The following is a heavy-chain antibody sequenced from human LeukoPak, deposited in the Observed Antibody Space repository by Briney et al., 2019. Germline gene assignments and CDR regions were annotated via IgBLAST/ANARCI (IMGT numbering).Heavy chain of an antibody. CDR3: AGRYDNSEYFTY. CDR2: IYPGDSDT. D-gene: IGHD3-22*01. J-gene: IGHJ4*02. CDR1: GYTFTNYW. Sequence: GESLKISCKGSGYTFTNYWIGWVRQMPGKGLEWMGIIYPGDSDTRYSPSFQGQVTISTDKSISTAYLQWSSLTASDTAMYYCAGRYDNSEYFTYWGQGTLVTVSS. V-gene: IGHV5-51*01.